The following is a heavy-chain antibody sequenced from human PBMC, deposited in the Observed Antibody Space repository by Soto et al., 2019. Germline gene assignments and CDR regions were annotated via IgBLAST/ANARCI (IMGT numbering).Heavy chain of an antibody. CDR3: ASTKDETLYFDY. Sequence: SETLSVTCTVSGDSISITSYYWGWVRQPLGKGLEWIGSIHYSGSTHYNPSLQSRVTISGDASKKQFSLKLRSVTAADTAVYYCASTKDETLYFDYWGQGTLVTVSS. CDR1: GDSISITSYY. CDR2: IHYSGST. D-gene: IGHD2-15*01. J-gene: IGHJ4*02. V-gene: IGHV4-39*01.